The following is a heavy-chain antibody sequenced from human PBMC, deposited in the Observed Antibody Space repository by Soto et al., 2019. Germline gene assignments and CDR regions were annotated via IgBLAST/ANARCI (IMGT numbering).Heavy chain of an antibody. V-gene: IGHV4-34*01. CDR1: GGSFSGYY. CDR2: INHSGST. J-gene: IGHJ4*02. CDR3: ARGLGRQQLPQGY. Sequence: KTSETLSLTCAVYGGSFSGYYWSWIRQPPGKGLEWIGEINHSGSTNYNPSLKSRVTISVDTSKNQFSLKLSSVTAADTAVYYCARGLGRQQLPQGYWGQGTLVTVSS. D-gene: IGHD6-13*01.